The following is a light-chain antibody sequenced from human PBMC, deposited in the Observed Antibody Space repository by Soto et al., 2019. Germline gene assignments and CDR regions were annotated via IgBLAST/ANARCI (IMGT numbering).Light chain of an antibody. CDR3: CSYAGSYKGYV. J-gene: IGLJ1*01. CDR1: SSDVGGYNY. CDR2: DVS. V-gene: IGLV2-11*01. Sequence: QSALTQPRSVSGSPGQSVTISCTGTSSDVGGYNYVSWYQQHPGKAPKLMIYDVSKRPSGVPDRCSGSKSGNTASLTIAGLQAEDEADYYCCSYAGSYKGYVFGTGTKLTVL.